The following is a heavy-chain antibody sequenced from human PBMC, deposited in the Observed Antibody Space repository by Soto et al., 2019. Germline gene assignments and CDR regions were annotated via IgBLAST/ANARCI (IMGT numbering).Heavy chain of an antibody. CDR2: LSSSSSYI. CDR1: GFTLSSHA. D-gene: IGHD3-22*01. V-gene: IGHV3-21*01. J-gene: IGHJ4*02. CDR3: ARSSDYNYYFDY. Sequence: EVQLVESGGGLVKPGGSLRLSCAASGFTLSSHAFNWVRQAPGKGLEWVSFLSSSSSYIYYADSVKGRFTISRDNAKNSLYLQMNSLRAEDTAVYYCARSSDYNYYFDYWGQGALVTVSS.